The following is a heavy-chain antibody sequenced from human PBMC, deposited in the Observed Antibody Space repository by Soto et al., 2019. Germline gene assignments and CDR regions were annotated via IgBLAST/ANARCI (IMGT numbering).Heavy chain of an antibody. D-gene: IGHD3-10*01. V-gene: IGHV3-30-3*01. CDR1: GFTFSSYG. CDR3: ARDRLYGAGLIDV. Sequence: GGSRRLSCAASGFTFSSYGMHWVRQAPGKGLEWVAVISSDGSDKYYADSVKGRFTISRDNSKNTLYVQLNRMRAEDTALYYCARDRLYGAGLIDVWGQGTTVTVSS. J-gene: IGHJ6*02. CDR2: ISSDGSDK.